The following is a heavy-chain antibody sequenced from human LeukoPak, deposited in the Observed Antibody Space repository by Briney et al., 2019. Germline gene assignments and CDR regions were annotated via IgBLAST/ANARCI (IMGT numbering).Heavy chain of an antibody. D-gene: IGHD6-6*01. V-gene: IGHV3-33*06. CDR3: AKDPYMSSTALDY. CDR1: GFTFSSYG. J-gene: IGHJ4*02. CDR2: IWYDGSNK. Sequence: GRSLRLSCAASGFTFSSYGMHWVRQAPGKGLEWVALIWYDGSNKYYADSVKGRFTSSRDNFNNTLYLQMNSLRVEDTAVYYCAKDPYMSSTALDYWGQGTLVTVSS.